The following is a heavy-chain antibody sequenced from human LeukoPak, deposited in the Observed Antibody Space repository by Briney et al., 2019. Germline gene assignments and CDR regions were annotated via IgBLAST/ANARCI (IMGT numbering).Heavy chain of an antibody. Sequence: DSIXXXIAAWSWIXQSPSRGLEWLGRAYYRSKWYNGYAVSVKSRITINPDTSKNQFSLHLNSVTPEDTAVYYCARNRDGYIDNWGQGTLVTVSS. J-gene: IGHJ4*02. V-gene: IGHV6-1*01. CDR1: DSIXXXIAA. CDR2: AYYRSKWYN. CDR3: ARNRDGYIDN. D-gene: IGHD5-24*01.